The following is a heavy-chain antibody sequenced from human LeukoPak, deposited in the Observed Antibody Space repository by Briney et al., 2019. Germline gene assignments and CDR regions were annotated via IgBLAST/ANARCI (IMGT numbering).Heavy chain of an antibody. D-gene: IGHD2-15*01. J-gene: IGHJ2*01. Sequence: PSETLSPTCTVSGYSIAHGFFWAWIRQPPGGGLEWIGSLYHSGTTYYNTSLKSRISTSVDTSKNQFSLKLRLVTAADTAVYYCARVEVPRDINDWYFDLWGRGTLVTVSS. V-gene: IGHV4-38-2*02. CDR1: GYSIAHGFF. CDR3: ARVEVPRDINDWYFDL. CDR2: LYHSGTT.